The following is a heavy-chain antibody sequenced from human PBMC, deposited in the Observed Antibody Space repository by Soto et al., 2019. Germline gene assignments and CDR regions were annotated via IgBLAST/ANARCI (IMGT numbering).Heavy chain of an antibody. V-gene: IGHV4-30-2*01. Sequence: HLQLQESGSGLVKPSQTLSLTCAVSGGSISSGGYSWSWIRQPPGKGLEWIGYIYHSGSTYYNPSLKSRVTTSVATSKHQFSLKLSAVTAADTAVYCCARVPDVRGQGTPGTVSS. CDR3: ARVPDV. CDR2: IYHSGST. J-gene: IGHJ6*02. CDR1: GGSISSGGYS.